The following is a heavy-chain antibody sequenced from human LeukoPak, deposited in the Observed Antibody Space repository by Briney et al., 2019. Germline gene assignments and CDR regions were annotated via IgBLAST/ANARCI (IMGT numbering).Heavy chain of an antibody. J-gene: IGHJ6*04. V-gene: IGHV3-21*01. CDR1: GFTFSSYE. Sequence: GGSLRLSCAASGFTFSSYEMNWVRQAPGKGLEWASSISSSSNYIYYADSVKGRFTISRDNAKNPLYLQMNSLRAKEPAVYYCGELGITMIGGVWGKGTTVTISS. D-gene: IGHD3-10*02. CDR2: ISSSSNYI. CDR3: GELGITMIGGV.